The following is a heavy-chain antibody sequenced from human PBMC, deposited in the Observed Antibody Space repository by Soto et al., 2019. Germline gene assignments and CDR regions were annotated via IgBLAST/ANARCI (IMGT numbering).Heavy chain of an antibody. Sequence: QVQLVQSGAEVKKPGASVKVSCKVSGYTLTELSMHWVRQAPGKGLEWMGGFDPEDGETIYAQKFQGRVTMTEDTSTDTAYMELSSLRSEDTAVYYCATAIITGTAAGWWFDPWGQGTLVTVSS. CDR3: ATAIITGTAAGWWFDP. CDR1: GYTLTELS. D-gene: IGHD1-20*01. J-gene: IGHJ5*02. CDR2: FDPEDGET. V-gene: IGHV1-24*01.